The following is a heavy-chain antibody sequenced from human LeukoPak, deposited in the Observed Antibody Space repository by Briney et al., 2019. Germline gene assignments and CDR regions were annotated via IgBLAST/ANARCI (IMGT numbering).Heavy chain of an antibody. CDR1: GFPLKRNY. V-gene: IGHV3-53*01. D-gene: IGHD6-19*01. Sequence: PGGALELSCGGSGFPLKRNYMSGVRQGPGKGLEGGAVIYSGGSKYYPDGVEGGVTISRDKTKNALYLQMNSLRAEDTAVYYCARAPGQFSSSGWYESLYFFDYWGQGSQVTVSS. J-gene: IGHJ4*02. CDR2: IYSGGSK. CDR3: ARAPGQFSSSGWYESLYFFDY.